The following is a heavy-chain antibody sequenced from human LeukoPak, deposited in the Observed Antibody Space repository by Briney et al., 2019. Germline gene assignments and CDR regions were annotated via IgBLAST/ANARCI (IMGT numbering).Heavy chain of an antibody. CDR1: GFTFSSYG. J-gene: IGHJ4*02. CDR2: IWYDGSNK. D-gene: IGHD4-17*01. V-gene: IGHV3-33*01. Sequence: GRSLRLSCAASGFTFSSYGVHWVRQAPGKGLEWVAVIWYDGSNKYYADSVKGRFTISRDNSKNTLYLQMNSLRAEDTAVYYCAREHGDYFYFDYWGQGTLVTVSS. CDR3: AREHGDYFYFDY.